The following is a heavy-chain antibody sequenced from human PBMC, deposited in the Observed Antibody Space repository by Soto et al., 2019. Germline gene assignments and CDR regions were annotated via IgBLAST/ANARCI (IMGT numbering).Heavy chain of an antibody. V-gene: IGHV4-30-4*01. D-gene: IGHD1-26*01. CDR2: VYYSGTT. CDR1: GGSIRNGDYY. CDR3: VTVNLVGAAYYFDY. Sequence: PSETLSLTCTVSGGSIRNGDYYWGWIRQPPGKGLEWIGYVYYSGTTYSHPSLNSRVSISVDTSENQFSLRLTSVTAADTAGYYDVTVNLVGAAYYFDYWGPGTLVTVSS. J-gene: IGHJ4*02.